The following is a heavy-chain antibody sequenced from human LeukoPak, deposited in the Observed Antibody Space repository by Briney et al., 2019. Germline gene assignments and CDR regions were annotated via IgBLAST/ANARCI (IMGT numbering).Heavy chain of an antibody. V-gene: IGHV3-33*01. J-gene: IGHJ3*02. CDR2: IWHDGSNK. CDR3: ARGIQLWFSDGFDI. CDR1: GFTFNTYG. Sequence: PGGSLRLSCAASGFTFNTYGIHWVRQAPGKGLEWVAVIWHDGSNKYYAESVKGRFTISRDNSKNTLYLQMNSLRDEDTAVYYCARGIQLWFSDGFDIWGQETIVSVSS. D-gene: IGHD5-18*01.